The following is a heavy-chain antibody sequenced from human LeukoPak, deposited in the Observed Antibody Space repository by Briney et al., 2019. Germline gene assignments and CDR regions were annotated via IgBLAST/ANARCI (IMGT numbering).Heavy chain of an antibody. CDR3: ARGDYDILTGYVFDP. CDR1: GGTFSSYA. J-gene: IGHJ5*02. Sequence: ASVKVSCKASGGTFSSYAISWVRQAPGQGLEWMGRIIPILGIANYAQKFQGRVTITADKSTSTAYMELSSLRSEDTAVYYCARGDYDILTGYVFDPWGQGTLVTVSS. CDR2: IIPILGIA. D-gene: IGHD3-9*01. V-gene: IGHV1-69*04.